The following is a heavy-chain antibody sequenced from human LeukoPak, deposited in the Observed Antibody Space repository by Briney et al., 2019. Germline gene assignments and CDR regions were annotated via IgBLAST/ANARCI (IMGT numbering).Heavy chain of an antibody. CDR3: ARDLGPTTGYFDY. Sequence: PSQTLSLTCTVSGGSISSVGYYWSWIRQHPGKGLEWMGYIYYSGGTYYNPSLKSRVTISVDTSNSQFSLRLSSVTAADTAVYYCARDLGPTTGYFDYWGQGILVTVSS. D-gene: IGHD1-26*01. CDR1: GGSISSVGYY. J-gene: IGHJ4*02. V-gene: IGHV4-31*03. CDR2: IYYSGGT.